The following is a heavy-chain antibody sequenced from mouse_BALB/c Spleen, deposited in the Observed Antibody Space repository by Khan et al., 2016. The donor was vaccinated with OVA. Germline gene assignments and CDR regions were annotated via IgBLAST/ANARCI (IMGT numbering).Heavy chain of an antibody. CDR3: TRDRNYYGSSCYFDY. CDR1: GFTFSSYS. D-gene: IGHD1-1*01. V-gene: IGHV5-6-4*01. CDR2: ITSGGSYT. Sequence: EVELVESGGGLVKPGGSLRLSCEASGFTFSSYSMSWVRQTPEKRLEWVATITSGGSYTYYPDSVQGRFTISRDNAKNTLYLQMSSLKYEDTAMYYCTRDRNYYGSSCYFDYWGQGTTLTGSS. J-gene: IGHJ2*01.